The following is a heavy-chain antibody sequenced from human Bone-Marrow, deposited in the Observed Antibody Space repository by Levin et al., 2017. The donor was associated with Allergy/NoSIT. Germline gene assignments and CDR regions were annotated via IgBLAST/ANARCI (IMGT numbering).Heavy chain of an antibody. CDR1: GFSLTTVGVG. CDR2: IYWNEDK. J-gene: IGHJ6*02. CDR3: THAHYDFGYAMDV. D-gene: IGHD3-3*01. Sequence: SGPTLVKPTKTLTVTCTFSGFSLTTVGVGVAWVRQPPGKALEWLAVIYWNEDKRYSPSLERRLTITKDTSKNQVVLSMTNMDPVDTGTYLCTHAHYDFGYAMDVWGQGTTVIVSS. V-gene: IGHV2-5*04.